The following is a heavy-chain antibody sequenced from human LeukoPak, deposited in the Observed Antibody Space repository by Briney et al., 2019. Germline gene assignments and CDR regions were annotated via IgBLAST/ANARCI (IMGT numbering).Heavy chain of an antibody. V-gene: IGHV3-7*01. CDR3: ASGRQLGY. CDR1: GFTFSSYW. Sequence: GGSLELSCEASGFTFSSYWMSWVRQAPGKGLEWVANIKQDGSEKYYVDSVQGRFTTSRDNAKNSLYLQMNSLRAEDTALYYCASGRQLGYWGQGTLVTVSS. J-gene: IGHJ4*02. D-gene: IGHD3-16*01. CDR2: IKQDGSEK.